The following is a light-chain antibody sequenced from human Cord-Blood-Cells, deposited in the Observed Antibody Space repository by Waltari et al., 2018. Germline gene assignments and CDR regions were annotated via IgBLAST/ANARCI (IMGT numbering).Light chain of an antibody. CDR3: QSYDSSLSAWV. Sequence: QSVLTQPPSVSGAPGQRGTISCTGSRSNIGAGYDVHWYQQLPGTAPKLLIYGNSNRPSGVPDRFSGSKSGTSASLAITGLQAEDEADYYCQSYDSSLSAWVFGGGTKLTVL. CDR2: GNS. J-gene: IGLJ3*02. CDR1: RSNIGAGYD. V-gene: IGLV1-40*01.